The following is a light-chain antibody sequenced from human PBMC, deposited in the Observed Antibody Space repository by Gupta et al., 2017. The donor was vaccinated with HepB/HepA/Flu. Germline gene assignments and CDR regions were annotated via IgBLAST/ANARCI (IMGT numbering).Light chain of an antibody. J-gene: IGKJ1*01. CDR2: GVS. CDR3: QQYNNRSGP. V-gene: IGKV3-15*01. CDR1: QTISNN. Sequence: EIVMTQSPATLSVSPGERATLSCRASQTISNNSAWYQHKPGPAPMLLIDGVSTRATGIPVSCSGSGAGKEIIITISSLQYDDVAVYYCQQYNNRSGPFGQGTKVEIK.